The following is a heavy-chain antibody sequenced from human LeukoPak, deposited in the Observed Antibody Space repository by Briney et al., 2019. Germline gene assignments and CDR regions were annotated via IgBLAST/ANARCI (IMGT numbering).Heavy chain of an antibody. CDR2: LSSDGRST. CDR3: ARDLTNSFYFDY. Sequence: GGSLRLSCEVSGFTVSTYWMHWVRQGPGKGLEWVARLSSDGRSTNYADFVKGRATISRDNSKNTLYLQMNSLRAEDTAVYYCARDLTNSFYFDYWGQGALVTVSS. J-gene: IGHJ4*02. D-gene: IGHD3-9*01. V-gene: IGHV3-74*01. CDR1: GFTVSTYW.